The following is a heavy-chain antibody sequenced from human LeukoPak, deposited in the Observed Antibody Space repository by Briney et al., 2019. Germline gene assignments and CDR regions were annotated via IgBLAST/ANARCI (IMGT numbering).Heavy chain of an antibody. Sequence: SETLSLTCAVSGDSIIGSYWSWIRQPPGKELEWIGSIYHSGSTYYNPSLKSRVTISVDTSKNQFSLKLSSVTAADTAVYYCARDPHSSGYPYYFDYWGQGTLVTVSS. D-gene: IGHD3-22*01. CDR3: ARDPHSSGYPYYFDY. V-gene: IGHV4-38-2*02. CDR2: IYHSGST. CDR1: GDSIIGSY. J-gene: IGHJ4*02.